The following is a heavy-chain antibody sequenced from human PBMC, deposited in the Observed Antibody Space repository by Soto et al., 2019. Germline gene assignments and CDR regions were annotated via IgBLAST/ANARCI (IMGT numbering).Heavy chain of an antibody. J-gene: IGHJ4*02. CDR1: GYTFTSYG. CDR3: ARDSSGWYYFDY. D-gene: IGHD6-19*01. Sequence: PGESLKISCKASGYTFTSYGISWVRQAPGQGLEWMGWISAYNGNTNYAQKLQGRVTMTTDTSTSTAYMELRSLRSDDTAVYYCARDSSGWYYFDYWGQGTLVTVSS. CDR2: ISAYNGNT. V-gene: IGHV1-18*01.